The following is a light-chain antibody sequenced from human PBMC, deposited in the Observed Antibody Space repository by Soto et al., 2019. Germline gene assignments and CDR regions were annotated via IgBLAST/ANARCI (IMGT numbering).Light chain of an antibody. J-gene: IGLJ2*01. V-gene: IGLV1-40*01. CDR1: SSNIGAGYD. CDR2: GNS. Sequence: QPVLTQPPSLSGPPGQRVTISCTGSSSNIGAGYDVHWYQQLPGTAPKLLIYGNSNRPSGVPDRFSGSKSGTSASLAITGLQAEDEADYYCQSYDSSLSGSVVFGGGTKLTVL. CDR3: QSYDSSLSGSVV.